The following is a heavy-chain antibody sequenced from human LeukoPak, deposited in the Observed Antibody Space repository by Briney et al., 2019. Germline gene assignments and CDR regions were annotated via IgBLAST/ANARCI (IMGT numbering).Heavy chain of an antibody. CDR2: IYYSGST. CDR3: ARDRFYGGAVAPIDY. J-gene: IGHJ4*02. CDR1: GGSISSSSYY. Sequence: SETLSLTCTVSGGSISSSSYYWGWIRQPPGKGLEWIGSIYYSGSTYYNPSLKSRVTISVDTSKNQFSLRLSSVTAADTAVYYCARDRFYGGAVAPIDYWGQGALVTVSS. V-gene: IGHV4-39*07. D-gene: IGHD4/OR15-4a*01.